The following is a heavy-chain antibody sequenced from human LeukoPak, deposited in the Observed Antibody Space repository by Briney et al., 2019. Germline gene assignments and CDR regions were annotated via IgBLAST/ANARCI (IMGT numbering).Heavy chain of an antibody. D-gene: IGHD2-15*01. CDR1: GFTFSSYG. J-gene: IGHJ6*02. Sequence: PGGSLRLSCAASGFTFSSYGMHWVRQAPGKGLEWVAVIWYDGSNKYYADSVKGRFTISRDNSKNTLYLQVNSLRAEDTAVYYCARGLGYCSGGSCHNYYYYGMDVWGQGTTVTVSS. CDR3: ARGLGYCSGGSCHNYYYYGMDV. V-gene: IGHV3-33*01. CDR2: IWYDGSNK.